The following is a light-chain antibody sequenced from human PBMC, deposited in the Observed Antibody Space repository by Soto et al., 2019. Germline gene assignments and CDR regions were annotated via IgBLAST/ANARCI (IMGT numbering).Light chain of an antibody. Sequence: QSVLTQPPSASGTPGQRATISCCGSNSNIGSDIVNCYQLLPGAAPEVLINTTNQRPSGVPERFSGSKSVPSASLAISGLQSEDEANASGATLDGGLSGPFVFGNGSMVTGL. J-gene: IGLJ1*01. CDR2: TTN. V-gene: IGLV1-44*01. CDR3: ATLDGGLSGPFV. CDR1: NSNIGSDI.